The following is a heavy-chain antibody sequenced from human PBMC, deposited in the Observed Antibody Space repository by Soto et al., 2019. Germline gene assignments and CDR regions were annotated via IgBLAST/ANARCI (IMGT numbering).Heavy chain of an antibody. Sequence: EVRLVESGGGLTQPGGSLRLSCAASGFTVSSNYMTWVRQAPGKGLVWVSDIYSGGSTYYADSVKGRFTISRDNSKNTLYHQMNSLRAEDTAVYYCATQSTRYFDWLLLDYWGQGTLVTVSS. CDR3: ATQSTRYFDWLLLDY. D-gene: IGHD3-9*01. V-gene: IGHV3-53*01. CDR2: IYSGGST. J-gene: IGHJ4*02. CDR1: GFTVSSNY.